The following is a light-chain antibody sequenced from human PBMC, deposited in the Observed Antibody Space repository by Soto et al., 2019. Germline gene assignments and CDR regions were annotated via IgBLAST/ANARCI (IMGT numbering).Light chain of an antibody. CDR1: QSITTC. CDR2: DAS. J-gene: IGKJ1*01. Sequence: DIQMTQSPSTVSPYVGDSVTITCRASQSITTCLAWYQQRPGKAPKLLIYDASSMQSGVPSRFSGSGSGTEFTLTISSLQPDDFATYYCQHYKMYSPWTFGQGTKVDIK. V-gene: IGKV1-5*01. CDR3: QHYKMYSPWT.